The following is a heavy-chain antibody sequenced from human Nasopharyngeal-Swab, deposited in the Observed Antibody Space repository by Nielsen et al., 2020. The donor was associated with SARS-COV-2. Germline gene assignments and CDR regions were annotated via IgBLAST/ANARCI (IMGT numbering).Heavy chain of an antibody. D-gene: IGHD3-10*01. CDR2: IYSGGST. V-gene: IGHV3-53*01. CDR1: GFTVSSNY. Sequence: GESLKTSCAASGFTVSSNYMSWVRQAPGKGLEWVSVIYSGGSTYYADSVKGRFTISRDNSKNTLYLQMNSLRAEDTAVYYCARAWGTMGPAFDYWGQGTLVTVSS. CDR3: ARAWGTMGPAFDY. J-gene: IGHJ4*02.